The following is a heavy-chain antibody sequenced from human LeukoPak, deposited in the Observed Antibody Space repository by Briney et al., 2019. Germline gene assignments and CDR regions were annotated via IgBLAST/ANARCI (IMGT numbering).Heavy chain of an antibody. Sequence: GGSLRLSCAASGFTVSSNCMSWVRQAPGKGLEWVSVIYSGGSTYYADSVKGRFTISRDNSKNTLYLQMNSLRAEDTAVYYCARARGVRESPYGFPYYYYGMDVWGQGTTVTVSS. CDR3: ARARGVRESPYGFPYYYYGMDV. V-gene: IGHV3-66*01. CDR2: IYSGGST. CDR1: GFTVSSNC. D-gene: IGHD4-17*01. J-gene: IGHJ6*02.